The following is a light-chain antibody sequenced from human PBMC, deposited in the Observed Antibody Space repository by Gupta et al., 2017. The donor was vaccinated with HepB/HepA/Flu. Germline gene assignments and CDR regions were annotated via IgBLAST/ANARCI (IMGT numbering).Light chain of an antibody. J-gene: IGKJ3*01. CDR2: GAS. Sequence: EVVLTQSPGTLSLSPGERATLSCRASQSVSRNYLAWYQQIPGQAPRLLIYGASNRATGIPDRFSGGGSGTDFSLTISRLEPEDFAVYYCQQYGSSPSTFGHGTKVDIK. CDR1: QSVSRNY. V-gene: IGKV3-20*01. CDR3: QQYGSSPST.